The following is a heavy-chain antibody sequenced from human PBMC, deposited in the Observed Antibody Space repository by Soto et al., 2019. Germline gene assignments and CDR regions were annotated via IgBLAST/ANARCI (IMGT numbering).Heavy chain of an antibody. CDR1: GDSISSGGYY. Sequence: SETLSLTCTVSGDSISSGGYYWSWIRQHPGKGLEWIGYIYYSGSTYYNPSLKSRVTISVDTSKNQFSLKLSSVTAADTAVYYCARDGRGYCSGDTCYSGLYWGQGTLVTVSS. CDR3: ARDGRGYCSGDTCYSGLY. D-gene: IGHD2-15*01. J-gene: IGHJ4*02. V-gene: IGHV4-31*02. CDR2: IYYSGST.